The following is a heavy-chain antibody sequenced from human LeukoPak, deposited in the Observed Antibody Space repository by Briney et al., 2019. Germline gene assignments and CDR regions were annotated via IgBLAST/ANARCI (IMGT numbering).Heavy chain of an antibody. D-gene: IGHD2-15*01. CDR2: IYPGDSDT. J-gene: IGHJ5*01. CDR1: GYSFTSYW. V-gene: IGHV5-51*01. Sequence: GEPLKISCKASGYSFTSYWIAWVRQMPGKGLEWMGIIYPGDSDTTYSPSFQGQVTISADRSISTAYLRWSSLKASDTAMYYCARRMRGYCSGGRCRYNWFDSWGQGTLVTVSS. CDR3: ARRMRGYCSGGRCRYNWFDS.